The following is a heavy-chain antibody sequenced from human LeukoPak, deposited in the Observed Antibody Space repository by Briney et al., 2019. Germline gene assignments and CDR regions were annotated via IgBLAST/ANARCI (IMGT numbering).Heavy chain of an antibody. D-gene: IGHD6-6*01. CDR2: ISHAGNT. CDR1: GYSITSGYY. V-gene: IGHV4-38-2*01. J-gene: IGHJ6*03. Sequence: SETLSLTCDVSGYSITSGYYWGWFRQPPGKGLEWIGNISHAGNTYYNPSLRSRVTISVDTSKNQFSLRLTSVTAADTAVYYCARQGGSSSPYYYYYMDVWGKGTTVTVSS. CDR3: ARQGGSSSPYYYYYMDV.